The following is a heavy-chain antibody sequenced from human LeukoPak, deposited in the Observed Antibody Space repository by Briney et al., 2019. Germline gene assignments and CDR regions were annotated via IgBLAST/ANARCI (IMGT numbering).Heavy chain of an antibody. V-gene: IGHV4-39*01. CDR3: TRPNEGVCS. Sequence: SETLSLTCAASGGSISVCIYTWGWIRQTPGKGLEWIGSIYYSGNTYYNPSLKSRVTISVDTSKNQFSLKLSSVTAGDTAVYYITRPNEGVCSWGQGTLVTVSS. J-gene: IGHJ5*02. CDR2: IYYSGNT. CDR1: GGSISVCIYT. D-gene: IGHD2-8*01.